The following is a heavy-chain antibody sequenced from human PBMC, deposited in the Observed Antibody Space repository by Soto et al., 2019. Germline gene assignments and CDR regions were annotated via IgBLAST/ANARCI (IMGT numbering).Heavy chain of an antibody. V-gene: IGHV1-18*01. J-gene: IGHJ5*02. CDR2: ISAYNGNT. D-gene: IGHD3-10*01. CDR3: ARLLWFGELLLSNWFDP. CDR1: GYTFTSYG. Sequence: ASVKVSCKASGYTFTSYGISWVRQAPGQGLEWMGWISAYNGNTNYAQKLQGRVTMTTDTSTSTAYMELRSLRSDDTAVYYCARLLWFGELLLSNWFDPWGQGTLVTVSS.